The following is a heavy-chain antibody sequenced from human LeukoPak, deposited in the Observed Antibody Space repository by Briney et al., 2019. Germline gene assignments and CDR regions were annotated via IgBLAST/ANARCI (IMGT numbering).Heavy chain of an antibody. CDR1: GFTVSSNY. J-gene: IGHJ4*02. CDR3: ARAGYYYDSSGYSYYFDY. V-gene: IGHV3-66*01. D-gene: IGHD3-22*01. Sequence: GGSLRLSCAASGFTVSSNYMSWGRQAPGKGLEWVSVIYSGGSTYYADSVKGRFTISRDNSKNTLYLQMNSLRAEDTAVYYCARAGYYYDSSGYSYYFDYWGQGTLVTVSS. CDR2: IYSGGST.